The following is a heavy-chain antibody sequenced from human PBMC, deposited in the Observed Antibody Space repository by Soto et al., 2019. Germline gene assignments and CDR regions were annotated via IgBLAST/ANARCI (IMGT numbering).Heavy chain of an antibody. CDR3: AIVTSGWQTTYS. J-gene: IGHJ4*02. V-gene: IGHV4-4*02. D-gene: IGHD6-19*01. CDR1: GVSVSDSHC. CDR2: LCPTGNF. Sequence: QVQLQESGPGLVRPSETLSLTCAVSGVSVSDSHCWTWVRQSPAKGLEWIGELCPTGNFKYNPSFKSRATISVDTSQNHFSLHLNSVTAADTAVYYCAIVTSGWQTTYSWGQGTLATVSS.